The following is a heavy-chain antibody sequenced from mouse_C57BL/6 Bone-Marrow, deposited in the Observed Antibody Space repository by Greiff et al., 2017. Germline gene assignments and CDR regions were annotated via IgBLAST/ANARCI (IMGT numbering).Heavy chain of an antibody. CDR1: GFTFSSYG. J-gene: IGHJ4*01. CDR2: ISSGGSYT. V-gene: IGHV5-6*01. CDR3: ARQTVVHYYAMDY. Sequence: EVQGVESGGDLVKPGGSLKLSCAASGFTFSSYGMSWVRQTPDKRLEWVATISSGGSYTYYPDSVKGRFTIARDNAKNTLYLQMSSLKSEDTAMYYGARQTVVHYYAMDYWGQGTSVTVSS. D-gene: IGHD1-1*01.